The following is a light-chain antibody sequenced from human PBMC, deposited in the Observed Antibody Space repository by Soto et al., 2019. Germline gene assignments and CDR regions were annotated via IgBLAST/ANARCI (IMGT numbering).Light chain of an antibody. V-gene: IGKV3-20*01. CDR2: GAS. CDR1: QSVSSSY. J-gene: IGKJ1*01. Sequence: EIVLTQSPGTLSLSPGERATLSCRASQSVSSSYLAWYQQKPGQAPRLLVSGASSRATGTPDRFSGSGSGTDFTLTISRLEPEDFAVYYCQQYGSSGTFGQGTKVDI. CDR3: QQYGSSGT.